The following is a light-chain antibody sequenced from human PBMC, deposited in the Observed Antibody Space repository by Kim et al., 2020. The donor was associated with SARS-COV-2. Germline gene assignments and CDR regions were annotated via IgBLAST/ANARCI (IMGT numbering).Light chain of an antibody. CDR3: QSYDNSLSGYV. J-gene: IGLJ1*01. Sequence: QRVTISCIGSSSNIGAGYDVHWYQQFPGAAPKFLIYGNDNRPSGVPDRFSGSKSGTSASLAITGLQPEDEADYYCQSYDNSLSGYVFGTGTKVTVL. CDR1: SSNIGAGYD. V-gene: IGLV1-40*01. CDR2: GND.